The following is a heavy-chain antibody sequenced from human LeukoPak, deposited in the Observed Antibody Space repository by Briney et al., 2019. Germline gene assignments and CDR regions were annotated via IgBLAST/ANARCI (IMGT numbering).Heavy chain of an antibody. J-gene: IGHJ4*02. D-gene: IGHD3-16*01. CDR2: INHSGST. CDR1: GGSFSGYY. Sequence: SETLSLTCAVYGGSFSGYYWSWIRQPPGKGLEWIGEINHSGSTNYNPSLKSRVTISVDTSKNQFSLKLSSVTAADTAVYFCARSEGYYPYWGQGTLVTVSS. CDR3: ARSEGYYPY. V-gene: IGHV4-34*01.